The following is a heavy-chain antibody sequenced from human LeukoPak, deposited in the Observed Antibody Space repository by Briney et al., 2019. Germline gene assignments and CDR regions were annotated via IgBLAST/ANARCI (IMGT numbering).Heavy chain of an antibody. V-gene: IGHV4-31*03. CDR2: IYYSGST. CDR1: GGSINSGGYY. J-gene: IGHJ2*01. CDR3: TREEYYYDSSTYYSRYFDL. D-gene: IGHD3-22*01. Sequence: SQTLSLTCTVSGGSINSGGYYWSWIRRHSGKGLEWIGYIYYSGSTYYNPSLKSRVTISVDTSKNQFSLKLSSVTAADTAMYYCTREEYYYDSSTYYSRYFDLWGRGTLVTVSS.